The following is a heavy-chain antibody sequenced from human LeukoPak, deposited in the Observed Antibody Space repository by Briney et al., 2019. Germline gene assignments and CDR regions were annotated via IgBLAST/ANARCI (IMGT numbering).Heavy chain of an antibody. J-gene: IGHJ6*02. V-gene: IGHV3-33*01. Sequence: PGGSLRLSCAASGFTFSSYGMHWVRQAPGKGLEWVAVIWYDGSNKYYADSVKGRFTISRDNSKNTLYLQMNSLRAEDTAVYYCARDDPPYSMDVWGQGTTVTASS. CDR2: IWYDGSNK. CDR3: ARDDPPYSMDV. CDR1: GFTFSSYG.